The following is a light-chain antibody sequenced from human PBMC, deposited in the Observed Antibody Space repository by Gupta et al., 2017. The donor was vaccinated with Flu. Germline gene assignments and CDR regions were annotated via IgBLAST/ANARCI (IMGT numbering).Light chain of an antibody. J-gene: IGLJ2*01. CDR3: NSRDSTDNNQAV. V-gene: IGLV3-19*01. Sequence: SSALTQYPALSVALGPTVRITCHGDSLRNSYASCYQQKPGQAPALVMYAKNSRPSGSLDRFSCCSSGNTASLTITGAQEEEDDDDYCNSRDSTDNNQAVFGGGTKLTVL. CDR2: AKN. CDR1: SLRNSY.